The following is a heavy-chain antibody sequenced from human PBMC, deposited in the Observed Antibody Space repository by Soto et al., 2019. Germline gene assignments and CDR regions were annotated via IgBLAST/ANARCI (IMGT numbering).Heavy chain of an antibody. J-gene: IGHJ6*02. CDR3: ARGPSLNIVVARVIGMDV. V-gene: IGHV4-34*01. CDR2: INHSGST. Sequence: PSETLSLTCAVYGGSFSGHYWSWIRQPPGKGLEWIGEINHSGSTNYDPSLKSRVTISVDTSKNQFSLKLSSVTAADTAVYYCARGPSLNIVVARVIGMDVWGQGTTVTVSS. D-gene: IGHD2-2*01. CDR1: GGSFSGHY.